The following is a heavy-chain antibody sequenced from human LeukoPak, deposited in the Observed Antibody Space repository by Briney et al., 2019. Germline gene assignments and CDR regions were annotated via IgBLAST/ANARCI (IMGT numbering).Heavy chain of an antibody. CDR1: GGSISSYY. J-gene: IGHJ5*02. D-gene: IGHD3-16*01. CDR2: IYYSGST. V-gene: IGHV4-59*08. CDR3: ARFGRNWFDP. Sequence: SETLSLTCTVSGGSISSYYWSWIRQPPGKGLEWIGYIYYSGSTNYNPSLKSRVTISVDTSKNQFSLKLSSVTAADTAVYYCARFGRNWFDPWGRGTLVTVSS.